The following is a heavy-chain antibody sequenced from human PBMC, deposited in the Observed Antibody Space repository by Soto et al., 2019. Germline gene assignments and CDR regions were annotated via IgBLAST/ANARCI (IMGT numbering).Heavy chain of an antibody. V-gene: IGHV3-33*01. CDR1: GFTSSSYG. CDR2: IWYDGSNK. CDR3: ARGAEYYFDY. J-gene: IGHJ4*02. Sequence: GGSLRLSCAASGFTSSSYGMHWVRQAPGKGLEWVAVIWYDGSNKYYADSVKGRFTISRDNSKNTLYPQMNSLRAEDTAVYYCARGAEYYFDYWGQGTLVTVSS.